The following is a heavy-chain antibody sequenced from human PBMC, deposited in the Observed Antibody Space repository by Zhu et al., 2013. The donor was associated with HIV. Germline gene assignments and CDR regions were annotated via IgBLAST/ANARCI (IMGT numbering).Heavy chain of an antibody. D-gene: IGHD2-2*01. CDR1: GYTFTSYA. Sequence: QVQLVQSGAEVKKPGASVKVSCKASGYTFTSYAISWVRQAPGQGLEWMGGIIPIFGTANYAQKFQGRVTITADESTSTAYMELSSLRSEDTAVYYCAGIVVVPGHSSAFDIWGQGTMVTVSS. J-gene: IGHJ3*02. CDR2: IIPIFGTA. V-gene: IGHV1-69*01. CDR3: AGIVVVPGHSSAFDI.